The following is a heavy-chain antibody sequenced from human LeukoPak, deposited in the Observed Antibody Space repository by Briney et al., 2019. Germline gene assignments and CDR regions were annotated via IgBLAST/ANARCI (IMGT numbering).Heavy chain of an antibody. CDR3: TSSYYYDSSGWAPALGAFDC. J-gene: IGHJ4*02. D-gene: IGHD3-22*01. V-gene: IGHV3-49*04. CDR1: GFTFSSYE. CDR2: IRGKAYGDTT. Sequence: PGGSLRLSCAASGFTFSSYEMNWVRQAPGKGLEWVGFIRGKAYGDTTGYAASVRGRFTISRDDSKSIAYLQMNSLKTEDTAFYYCTSSYYYDSSGWAPALGAFDCWGQGTLVTVSS.